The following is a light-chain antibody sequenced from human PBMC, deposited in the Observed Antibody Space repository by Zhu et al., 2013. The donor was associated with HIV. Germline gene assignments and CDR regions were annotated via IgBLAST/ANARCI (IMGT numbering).Light chain of an antibody. CDR2: EVS. CDR1: SSDVGGYNY. Sequence: QSALTRPASVSGSPGQSITISCTGTSSDVGGYNYVSWYQQHPGTAPKLMIYEVSHRPSGVSNRFSGSKSGNTASLTISGLQAEDEADYYCSSYTRSGFVFGIGTKVTVL. J-gene: IGLJ1*01. CDR3: SSYTRSGFV. V-gene: IGLV2-14*01.